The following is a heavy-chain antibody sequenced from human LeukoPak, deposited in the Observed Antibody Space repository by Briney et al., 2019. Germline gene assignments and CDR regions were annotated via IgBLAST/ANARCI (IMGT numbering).Heavy chain of an antibody. CDR3: ARFAVHRRLTVAGQFGLDY. D-gene: IGHD6-19*01. CDR2: INSSGGST. Sequence: ASVKVSCKASGYIFTSYDMYWVRQAPGQGLEWMGIINSSGGSTNYAQKFQGRVTMTRDTSTSTVYMELSSLRSEDTAVYYCARFAVHRRLTVAGQFGLDYWGQGTLVAVSS. V-gene: IGHV1-46*01. CDR1: GYIFTSYD. J-gene: IGHJ4*02.